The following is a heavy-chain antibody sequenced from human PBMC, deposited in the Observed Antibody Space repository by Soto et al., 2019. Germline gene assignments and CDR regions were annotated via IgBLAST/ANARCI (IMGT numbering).Heavy chain of an antibody. CDR1: GGTFSSYA. Sequence: SVKVSCKASGGTFSSYAISWVRQAPGQGLEWKGGIIPIFGTANYAQKFQGRVTITADESTSTAYMELSSLRSEDTAVYYCARPPYYYGSGSYYDVYYYGMDVWGQGTTVTVSS. J-gene: IGHJ6*02. CDR2: IIPIFGTA. D-gene: IGHD3-10*01. V-gene: IGHV1-69*01. CDR3: ARPPYYYGSGSYYDVYYYGMDV.